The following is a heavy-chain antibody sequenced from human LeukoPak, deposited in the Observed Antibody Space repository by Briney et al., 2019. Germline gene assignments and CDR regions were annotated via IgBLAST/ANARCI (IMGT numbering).Heavy chain of an antibody. Sequence: GASVKVSCKASGGTFNSYAISWVRQAPGQGLEWMGGIIPIFGTANYAQKFQGRVTITADESTSTAYMELSSLKSEDTAVYYCASLLAYGGKRLRYYFGYWGQGTLVTVSS. V-gene: IGHV1-69*13. CDR2: IIPIFGTA. CDR1: GGTFNSYA. D-gene: IGHD4-23*01. J-gene: IGHJ4*02. CDR3: ASLLAYGGKRLRYYFGY.